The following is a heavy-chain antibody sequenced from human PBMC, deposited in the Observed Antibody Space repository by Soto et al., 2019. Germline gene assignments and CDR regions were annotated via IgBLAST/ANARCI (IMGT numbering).Heavy chain of an antibody. V-gene: IGHV3-66*01. CDR2: IYSGGST. CDR1: GFTVSSNY. CDR3: ARERRFSYYYMDV. J-gene: IGHJ6*03. D-gene: IGHD3-3*01. Sequence: GGSLRLSCAASGFTVSSNYMSWVRKAPGKGLEWVSVIYSGGSTYYADSVKGRFTISRDNSKNTLYLQMNSLRAEDTAVYYCARERRFSYYYMDVWGKGTTVTVS.